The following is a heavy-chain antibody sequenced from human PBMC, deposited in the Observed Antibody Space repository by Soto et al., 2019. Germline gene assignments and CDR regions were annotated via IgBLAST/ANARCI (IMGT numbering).Heavy chain of an antibody. Sequence: QVQLQESGPGLVKPSGTLSLTCAVSGGSISSSHWWTWVRQPPGKGLEWIGEIYHSGSTHYNPSPRGRGPISVGPSRDQFSLNLSSGAGADTAVYYCASSGGGEGYWGQGTLVTVSS. V-gene: IGHV4-4*02. CDR1: GGSISSSHW. CDR2: IYHSGST. CDR3: ASSGGGEGY. J-gene: IGHJ4*02. D-gene: IGHD3-16*01.